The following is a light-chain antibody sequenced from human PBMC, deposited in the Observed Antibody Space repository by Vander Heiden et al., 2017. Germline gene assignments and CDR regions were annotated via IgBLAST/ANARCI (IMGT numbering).Light chain of an antibody. Sequence: SVLTQSASVSGSLGQAITISCPGTSSDVGSYDLVSWYQQHPGKAPKLLIYEVTKRPPSVSDRFSASRSGNTASLTISGLQSEDEADYFCSSYVGRASLVFGTGTKVAVV. CDR3: SSYVGRASLV. CDR2: EVT. CDR1: SSDVGSYDL. V-gene: IGLV2-23*02. J-gene: IGLJ1*01.